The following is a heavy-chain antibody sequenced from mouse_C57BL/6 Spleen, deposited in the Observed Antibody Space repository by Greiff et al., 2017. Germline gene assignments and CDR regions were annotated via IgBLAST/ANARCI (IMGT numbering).Heavy chain of an antibody. D-gene: IGHD3-3*01. CDR2: IYPGDGDT. J-gene: IGHJ4*01. CDR1: GYAFSSSW. CDR3: ARGTVSLRDYAMDY. Sequence: VQLQQSGPELVKPGASVKISCKASGYAFSSSWMNWVKQRPGKGLEWIGRIYPGDGDTNYNGKFKGKATLTADKSSSTAYMQLSSLTSEDSAVYFCARGTVSLRDYAMDYWGQGTSVTVSS. V-gene: IGHV1-82*01.